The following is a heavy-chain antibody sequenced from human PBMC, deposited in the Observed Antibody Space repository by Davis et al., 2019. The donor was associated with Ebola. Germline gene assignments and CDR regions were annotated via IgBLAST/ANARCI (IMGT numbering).Heavy chain of an antibody. V-gene: IGHV1-2*02. CDR3: ARCKGSSSGYLRHFQH. CDR1: GYTFTGYY. D-gene: IGHD3-22*01. CDR2: INPNSGGT. Sequence: ASVKVSCKASGYTFTGYYMHWVRQAPGQGLEWMGWINPNSGGTNYAQKFQGRVTMTRDTSISTAYMELSRLRSDDTAVYYCARCKGSSSGYLRHFQHWGQGTLVTVSS. J-gene: IGHJ1*01.